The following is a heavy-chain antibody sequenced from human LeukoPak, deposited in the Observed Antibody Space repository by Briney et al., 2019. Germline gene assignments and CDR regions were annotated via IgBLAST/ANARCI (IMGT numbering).Heavy chain of an antibody. J-gene: IGHJ4*02. Sequence: SETLSLTCTVSGGSFNTYYWSWIRQPAGKGLEWIGRIFTSGSTNYNPSLKSRVTMSVDTSKNQFSLKLSSVTAADTAVYYCASSRLSGTYYRHFDNWGQGTLVTVSS. CDR2: IFTSGST. V-gene: IGHV4-4*07. CDR3: ASSRLSGTYYRHFDN. CDR1: GGSFNTYY. D-gene: IGHD1-26*01.